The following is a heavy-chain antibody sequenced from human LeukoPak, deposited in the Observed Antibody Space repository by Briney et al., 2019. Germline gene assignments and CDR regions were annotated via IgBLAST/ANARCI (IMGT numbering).Heavy chain of an antibody. J-gene: IGHJ4*02. CDR2: INHSGST. V-gene: IGHV4-39*07. CDR1: GGSISSSSYY. Sequence: SETLSLTCTVSGGSISSSSYYWGWIRQPPGKGLEWIGEINHSGSTNYNPSLKSRVTISVDTSKNQFSLKLSSVTAADTAVYYCARDRYYYDSSGYLFDYWGQGTLVTVSS. D-gene: IGHD3-22*01. CDR3: ARDRYYYDSSGYLFDY.